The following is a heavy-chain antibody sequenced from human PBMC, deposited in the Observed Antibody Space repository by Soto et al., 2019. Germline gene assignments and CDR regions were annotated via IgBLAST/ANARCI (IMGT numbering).Heavy chain of an antibody. CDR2: IKSKTDGGTT. Sequence: GGSLRLSCAASGFTFSNAWMSWVRQAPGKGLEWVGRIKSKTDGGTTDYAAPVKGRFTISRDDSKNTLYLQMNSLKTEDTAVYYCTTEDGEYSTLNLYWGQGTLVTVSS. CDR1: GFTFSNAW. D-gene: IGHD2-15*01. J-gene: IGHJ4*02. V-gene: IGHV3-15*01. CDR3: TTEDGEYSTLNLY.